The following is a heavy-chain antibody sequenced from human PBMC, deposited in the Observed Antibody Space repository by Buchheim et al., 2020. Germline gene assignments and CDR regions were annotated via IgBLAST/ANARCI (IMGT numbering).Heavy chain of an antibody. Sequence: QVQLQESGPGLVKPSETLSLTCSVSGGSIFTYYWSWIRQAPGKGLEWIGYMDGSGRSNYNPSIKRRVTISVDTSKTQFCINLSSVTAADTAIYYCAKKRSDNWFDPWGQGTL. V-gene: IGHV4-59*01. CDR3: AKKRSDNWFDP. CDR2: MDGSGRS. J-gene: IGHJ5*02. CDR1: GGSIFTYY.